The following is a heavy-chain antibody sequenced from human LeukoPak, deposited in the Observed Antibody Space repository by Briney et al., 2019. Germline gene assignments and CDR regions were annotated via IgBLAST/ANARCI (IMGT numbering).Heavy chain of an antibody. J-gene: IGHJ5*02. D-gene: IGHD3-22*01. Sequence: SQTLSLTCTVSGGSISSGSYYWSWIRQPAGKGLEWIGRIYTSGSTNYNPSLKSRVTISVETSKNQFCLKLSSVTAADTAVYYCARGYDSSGYYYDNWFDPWGQGTLVTVSS. CDR2: IYTSGST. CDR1: GGSISSGSYY. V-gene: IGHV4-61*02. CDR3: ARGYDSSGYYYDNWFDP.